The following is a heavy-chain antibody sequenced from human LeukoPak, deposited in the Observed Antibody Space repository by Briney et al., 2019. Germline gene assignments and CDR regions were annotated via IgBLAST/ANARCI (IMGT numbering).Heavy chain of an antibody. D-gene: IGHD5-12*01. Sequence: PGGSLRLSCAASGFTFSSYAMSWVRQAPGKGLEWVSAISGSGGSTYYADSVKGRFTISRDNSKNTLYLQVNSLRPEDTAVYYCAKVEWLRLKSGFDYWGQGTLVTVSS. J-gene: IGHJ4*02. CDR1: GFTFSSYA. CDR2: ISGSGGST. V-gene: IGHV3-23*01. CDR3: AKVEWLRLKSGFDY.